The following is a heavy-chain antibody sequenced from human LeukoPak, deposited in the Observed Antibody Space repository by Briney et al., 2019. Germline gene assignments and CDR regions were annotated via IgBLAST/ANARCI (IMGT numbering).Heavy chain of an antibody. Sequence: GGSLRLSCAASGFTFSSYSMNWVRQAPGKGLEWVSSISSSSSYIYYADSVKGRFTISRDNAKNSLYLQMNSLRAEDTAVYYCARDRSSSLYESYYMDVWGKGTTVTVSS. CDR2: ISSSSSYI. CDR3: ARDRSSSLYESYYMDV. V-gene: IGHV3-21*01. CDR1: GFTFSSYS. D-gene: IGHD6-13*01. J-gene: IGHJ6*03.